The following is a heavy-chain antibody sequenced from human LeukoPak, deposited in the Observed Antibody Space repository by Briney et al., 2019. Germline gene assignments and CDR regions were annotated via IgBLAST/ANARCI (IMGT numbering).Heavy chain of an antibody. CDR1: GFTFSSYE. V-gene: IGHV3-48*03. Sequence: GGSLRLSCAASGFTFSSYEMNWVRQAPGKGLEWVSYISSSGSTIYYADSVKGRFTISRDNAENSLYLQMNSLRAEDTAVYYCARDPNPDSSGYYSWGQGTLVTVSS. CDR3: ARDPNPDSSGYYS. J-gene: IGHJ4*02. CDR2: ISSSGSTI. D-gene: IGHD3-22*01.